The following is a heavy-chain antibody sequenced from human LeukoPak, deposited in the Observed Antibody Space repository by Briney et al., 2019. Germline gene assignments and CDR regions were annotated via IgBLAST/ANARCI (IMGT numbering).Heavy chain of an antibody. J-gene: IGHJ5*02. D-gene: IGHD3-3*01. Sequence: SETLSLTCAVYGGSFRGYYWSWIRQPPGKGLEWIGEINHSGSTNYNPSLKSRVTISVDTSKNQFSLKLSSVTAADTAVYYCARGRYDFWSGFNWFDPWGQGTLVTVSS. CDR3: ARGRYDFWSGFNWFDP. CDR2: INHSGST. CDR1: GGSFRGYY. V-gene: IGHV4-34*01.